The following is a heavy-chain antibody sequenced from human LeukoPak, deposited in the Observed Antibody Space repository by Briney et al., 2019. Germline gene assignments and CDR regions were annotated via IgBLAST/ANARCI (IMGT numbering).Heavy chain of an antibody. Sequence: GGSLRLSCAASGFTFSSYWMHWVRQAPGKGLVWVSRINSDGSSTSHADSVKGRFTISRDNAKNTLYLQMNSLRAEDTAVYYCARVRKARFDAFDIWGQGTMVTVSS. J-gene: IGHJ3*02. V-gene: IGHV3-74*01. D-gene: IGHD1-14*01. CDR2: INSDGSST. CDR1: GFTFSSYW. CDR3: ARVRKARFDAFDI.